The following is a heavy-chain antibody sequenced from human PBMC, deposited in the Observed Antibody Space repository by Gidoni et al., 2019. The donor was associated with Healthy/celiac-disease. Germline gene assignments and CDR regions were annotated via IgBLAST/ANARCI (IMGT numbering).Heavy chain of an antibody. D-gene: IGHD1-26*01. CDR1: GGSISSSSYY. J-gene: IGHJ4*02. Sequence: QLQLQESGPGRVKPSETLSLTCTVSGGSISSSSYYWGWIRQPPGKGLEWIGSIYYSGSTYYNPSLKSRVTISVDTSKNQFSLKLSSVTAADTAVYYCARHSGSSFDYWGQGTLVTVSS. V-gene: IGHV4-39*01. CDR3: ARHSGSSFDY. CDR2: IYYSGST.